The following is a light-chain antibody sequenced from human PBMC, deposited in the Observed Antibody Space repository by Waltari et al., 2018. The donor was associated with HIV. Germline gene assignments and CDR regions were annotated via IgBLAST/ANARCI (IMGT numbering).Light chain of an antibody. V-gene: IGLV1-44*01. J-gene: IGLJ2*01. CDR3: ETWDDSLTAVL. CDR1: SSNIGGNP. Sequence: QSVLTQPPSASGTPGQRVTISCFGDSSNIGGNPVHWYQQLPGAAPRLLLYTDDQRPSGVPDRFSGSKSGTSASLAISGLQSEDEADYFCETWDDSLTAVLFGGGTRLTVL. CDR2: TDD.